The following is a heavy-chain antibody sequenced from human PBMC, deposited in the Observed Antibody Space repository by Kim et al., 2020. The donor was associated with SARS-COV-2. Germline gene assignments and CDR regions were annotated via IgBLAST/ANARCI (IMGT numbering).Heavy chain of an antibody. Sequence: GGSLRLSCSASGFTFSGSTMHWVRQAPGKGLEHVSAISSNGGFTYYADSVKDRFTISRDNSKNTLHLQMSSLRADDTAFYYCVKGMWPYSHGEGAYWG. CDR3: VKGMWPYSHGEGAY. D-gene: IGHD5-18*01. V-gene: IGHV3-64D*09. CDR2: ISSNGGFT. J-gene: IGHJ4*01. CDR1: GFTFSGST.